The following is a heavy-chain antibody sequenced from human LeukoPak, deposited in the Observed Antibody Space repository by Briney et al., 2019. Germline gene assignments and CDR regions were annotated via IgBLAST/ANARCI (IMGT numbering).Heavy chain of an antibody. V-gene: IGHV3-23*01. J-gene: IGHJ4*02. D-gene: IGHD2-15*01. CDR2: ISDTGNT. CDR3: AKAPVTTCRGAFCYPLDY. CDR1: GFTLSSYA. Sequence: GGSLRLSCAASGFTLSSYAMSWVRQAPGKGLEWVSAISDTGNTYHADSVKGRFTISRDSSKNTLFLQMNRLRPEDAAVYYCAKAPVTTCRGAFCYPLDYWGLGTLVTVSS.